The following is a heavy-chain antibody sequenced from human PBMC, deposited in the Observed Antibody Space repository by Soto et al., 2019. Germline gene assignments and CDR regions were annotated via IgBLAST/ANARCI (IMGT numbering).Heavy chain of an antibody. CDR3: AREEPYSRGHENWFDP. Sequence: ASVKASCKASGYTFTGYYMHWVRQAPGQGLEWMGWINPNSGGTNYAQKFQGWVTMTRDTSISTAYMELSRLRSDDTAVYYCAREEPYSRGHENWFDPWGQGTLVTVSS. D-gene: IGHD6-13*01. V-gene: IGHV1-2*04. J-gene: IGHJ5*02. CDR2: INPNSGGT. CDR1: GYTFTGYY.